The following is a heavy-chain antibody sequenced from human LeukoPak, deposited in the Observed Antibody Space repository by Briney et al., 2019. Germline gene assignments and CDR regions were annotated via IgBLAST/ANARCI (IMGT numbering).Heavy chain of an antibody. CDR2: ISSSGGST. J-gene: IGHJ4*02. Sequence: PGGSLRLSCAASGFTFSSSAMSWVRQVPGKGLEWVSGISSSGGSTNYADSVRGRFTISRDNSKNTLYVQMNSLRAEDTAVYYCAKEALAYFDYWGQGTLVTVSS. CDR3: AKEALAYFDY. CDR1: GFTFSSSA. V-gene: IGHV3-23*01.